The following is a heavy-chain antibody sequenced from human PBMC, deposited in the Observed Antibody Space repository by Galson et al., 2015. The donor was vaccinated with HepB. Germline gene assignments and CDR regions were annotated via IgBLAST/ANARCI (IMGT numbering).Heavy chain of an antibody. CDR2: IIPIFGTA. CDR3: ARVPAAKPYYMDV. CDR1: GYTFSSYA. J-gene: IGHJ6*03. Sequence: SVKVSCKASGYTFSSYAISWVRQAPGQGPEWMGGIIPIFGTANYAQKFQGRVTITADESTSTAYMELSSLRSEDTAVYYCARVPAAKPYYMDVWGKGTTVTVSS. D-gene: IGHD2-2*02. V-gene: IGHV1-69*13.